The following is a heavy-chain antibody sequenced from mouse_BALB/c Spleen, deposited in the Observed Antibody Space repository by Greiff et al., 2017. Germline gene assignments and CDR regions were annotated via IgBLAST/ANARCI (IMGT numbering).Heavy chain of an antibody. V-gene: IGHV1-7*01. CDR2: INPSTGYT. J-gene: IGHJ2*01. CDR1: GYTFTSYW. CDR3: ARYGYDYFDY. Sequence: QVQLQQSGAELAKPGASVKMSCKASGYTFTSYWMHWVKQRPGQGLEWFGYINPSTGYTEYNQKFKDKATLTADKSSSTAYMQLSSLTSEDSAVYYCARYGYDYFDYWGQGTTLTVSA. D-gene: IGHD2-2*01.